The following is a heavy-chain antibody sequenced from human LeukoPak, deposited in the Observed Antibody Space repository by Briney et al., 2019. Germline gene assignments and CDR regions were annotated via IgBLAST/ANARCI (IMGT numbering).Heavy chain of an antibody. CDR3: AKELYNYGDYGAEGLDV. V-gene: IGHV3-21*06. CDR2: ISSSSTYI. D-gene: IGHD4-17*01. CDR1: GFTFSSYS. J-gene: IGHJ6*02. Sequence: GGSLRLSCAASGFTFSSYSMNWVRQAPGKGLEWVSSISSSSTYIYYADSMKGRFTISRDNSKITVYLQMNSLKAEDTAVYYCAKELYNYGDYGAEGLDVGGQGTTVTVS.